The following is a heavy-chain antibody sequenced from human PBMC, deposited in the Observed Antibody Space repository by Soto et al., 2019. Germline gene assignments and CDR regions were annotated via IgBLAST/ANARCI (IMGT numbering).Heavy chain of an antibody. CDR1: GGSFSGYY. D-gene: IGHD6-13*01. CDR2: INHSGST. V-gene: IGHV4-34*01. Sequence: SSETLSLTCAVYGGSFSGYYWSWIRQPPGKGLEWIGEINHSGSTNYNPSLKSRVTISVDTSKNQFSLKLSSVTAADTAVYYCARERNRIAAAVRVDYWGQGTLVTVSS. CDR3: ARERNRIAAAVRVDY. J-gene: IGHJ4*02.